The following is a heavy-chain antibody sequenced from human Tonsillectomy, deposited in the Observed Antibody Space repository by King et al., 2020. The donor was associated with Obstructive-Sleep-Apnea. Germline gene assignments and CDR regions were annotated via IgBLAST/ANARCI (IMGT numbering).Heavy chain of an antibody. CDR1: GFTFDDYA. CDR3: AKDPGGGWLYY. V-gene: IGHV3-9*01. D-gene: IGHD6-19*01. J-gene: IGHJ4*02. CDR2: ISWNSGSQ. Sequence: QLVQSGGDLVQPGRSLRLSCAASGFTFDDYAMHWVRQAPGKGLEWVSGISWNSGSQGYADSVKGRFTISRDNAKNSLYLQMNRLRAEDTALYYCAKDPGGGWLYYWGPRTLVTVSS.